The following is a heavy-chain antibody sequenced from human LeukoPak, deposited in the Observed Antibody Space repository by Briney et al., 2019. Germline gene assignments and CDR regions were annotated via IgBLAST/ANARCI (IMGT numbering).Heavy chain of an antibody. Sequence: GGSLRLSCTASGFTFGDYAMSWVRQAPGKGLEWVSAISGSGGSTYYADSVKGRFTISRDNSKNTLYLQMNSLRAEDTAVYYCAKDIGVVPAATHFDYWGQGTLVTVSS. CDR2: ISGSGGST. D-gene: IGHD2-2*01. V-gene: IGHV3-23*01. CDR3: AKDIGVVPAATHFDY. CDR1: GFTFGDYA. J-gene: IGHJ4*02.